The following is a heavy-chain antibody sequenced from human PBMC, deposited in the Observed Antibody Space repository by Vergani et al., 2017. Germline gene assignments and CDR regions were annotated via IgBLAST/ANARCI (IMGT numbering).Heavy chain of an antibody. Sequence: EVQLVETGGGLIQPGGSLRLSCAASGFTVSSNYMSWVRQAPGKGLEWVSVIYSGCSTYYADSVKSRFTISRDNAKNSLSLQMSGLRVEDTAVYYWLRLPKGHWNFDLWGHGTLITVSS. J-gene: IGHJ2*01. CDR2: IYSGCST. CDR3: LRLPKGHWNFDL. V-gene: IGHV3-53*02. CDR1: GFTVSSNY.